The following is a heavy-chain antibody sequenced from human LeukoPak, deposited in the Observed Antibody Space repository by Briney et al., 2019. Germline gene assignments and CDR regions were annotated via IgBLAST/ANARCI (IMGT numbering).Heavy chain of an antibody. J-gene: IGHJ3*02. Sequence: GASVKVSCKASGYTFTGYYMHWVRQAPGQGLEWMGWINPNSGGTNYAQKFQGWVTMTRDTSISTAYLELSRLRSDDTAVYYCARGYCSGGSCYYDDAFDIRGQGTMVTVSS. CDR2: INPNSGGT. V-gene: IGHV1-2*04. D-gene: IGHD2-15*01. CDR1: GYTFTGYY. CDR3: ARGYCSGGSCYYDDAFDI.